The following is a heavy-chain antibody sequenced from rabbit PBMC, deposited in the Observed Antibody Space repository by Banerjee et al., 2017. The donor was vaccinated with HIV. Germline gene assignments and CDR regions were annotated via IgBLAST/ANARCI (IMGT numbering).Heavy chain of an antibody. J-gene: IGHJ4*01. V-gene: IGHV1S45*01. CDR2: IYAGSGSA. Sequence: QEQLEESGGDLVKPGASLTLTCTASGFSFSSSDYMCWVRQAPGKGLEWIGCIYAGSGSAYYASWVISRFTVSKTSSTTVTLQMTSLTAADTATYFCARRANGIDYGYATYFTLWGQGTLVTVS. D-gene: IGHD6-1*01. CDR1: GFSFSSSDY. CDR3: ARRANGIDYGYATYFTL.